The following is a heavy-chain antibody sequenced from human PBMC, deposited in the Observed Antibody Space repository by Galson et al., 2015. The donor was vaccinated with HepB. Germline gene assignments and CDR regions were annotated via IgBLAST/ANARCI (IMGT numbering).Heavy chain of an antibody. CDR2: ICYNGST. CDR1: GGSISSNSYC. D-gene: IGHD2-2*01. Sequence: SETLSLTCIVSGGSISSNSYCWGWIRQPPGKGLEWIGSICYNGSTYYNLSLESRVTISVDTSKNQFSLKLKSVTAADTAVYYCARHPSADIVIVPIASDYWGQGTLVTVSS. V-gene: IGHV4-39*01. CDR3: ARHPSADIVIVPIASDY. J-gene: IGHJ4*02.